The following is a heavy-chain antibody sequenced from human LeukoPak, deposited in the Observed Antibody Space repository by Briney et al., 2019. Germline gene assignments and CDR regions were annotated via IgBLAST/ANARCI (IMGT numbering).Heavy chain of an antibody. J-gene: IGHJ4*02. CDR1: GFIFTNYA. CDR2: ISGGGVNT. D-gene: IGHD2-15*01. V-gene: IGHV3-23*01. CDR3: AKGRALEVVAAFNY. Sequence: PGGSLRLSCAASGFIFTNYAMGWVHQAPGKGLEWVSAISGGGVNTYYADLVKGRFTISRDNSKNTLYLQMNSLRADDTAVYYCAKGRALEVVAAFNYWGQGIVVTVSS.